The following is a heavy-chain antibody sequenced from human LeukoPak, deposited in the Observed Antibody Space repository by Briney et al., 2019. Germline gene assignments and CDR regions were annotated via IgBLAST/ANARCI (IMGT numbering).Heavy chain of an antibody. J-gene: IGHJ4*02. V-gene: IGHV3-21*06. CDR3: ARSDDYGDYLVDY. CDR1: GFTFSTYA. D-gene: IGHD4-17*01. Sequence: AGGSLRLSCAASGFTFSTYAMNLVRQAPGKGLEWVSTITSHSGYIYYADSVKGRFATSRDNAQNSLYLQMNSLRDEDTAVYYCARSDDYGDYLVDYWGQGTLVTVSS. CDR2: ITSHSGYI.